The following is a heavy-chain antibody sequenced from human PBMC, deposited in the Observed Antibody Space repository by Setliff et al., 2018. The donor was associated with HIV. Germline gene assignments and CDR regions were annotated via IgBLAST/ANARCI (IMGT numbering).Heavy chain of an antibody. D-gene: IGHD6-19*01. V-gene: IGHV4-61*02. Sequence: SETLSLTCTVSGGSISSGSYYWNWIRQPAGKGLEWIGRIYTSGSTNYNPSLKSRVTISVDTSKNQFSLRLTSVTAADTAMYHCARDRSSGWSKDWFDTWGQGILVTVSS. J-gene: IGHJ5*02. CDR2: IYTSGST. CDR3: ARDRSSGWSKDWFDT. CDR1: GGSISSGSYY.